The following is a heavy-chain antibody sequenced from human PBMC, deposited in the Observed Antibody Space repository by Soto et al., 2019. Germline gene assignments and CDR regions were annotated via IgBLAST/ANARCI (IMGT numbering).Heavy chain of an antibody. CDR3: AREARDNYDFWSGSLKLLGRDYYYGMDV. CDR1: GYTFNSYY. V-gene: IGHV1-46*02. Sequence: ASVNVSCKASGYTFNSYYMHWVRQAPGQGLEWMGIINPSGGSTSYAQKFQGRVTITADESTSTAYMELSSLRSEDTAVYYCAREARDNYDFWSGSLKLLGRDYYYGMDVWGQGTTVTVSS. D-gene: IGHD3-3*01. CDR2: INPSGGST. J-gene: IGHJ6*02.